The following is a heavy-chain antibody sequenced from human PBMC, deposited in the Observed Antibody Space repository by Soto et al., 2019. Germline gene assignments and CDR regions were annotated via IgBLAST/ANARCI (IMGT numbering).Heavy chain of an antibody. CDR2: IYYRGST. CDR3: ASFERYGSKVLHFDY. V-gene: IGHV4-61*01. Sequence: SETLSLTCTVSGGSVSSGSYYWSWIRQPPGKGLEWIGYIYYRGSTNYNPSLKSRVTISVDTSKNQFSLKLSSVTAADTAVYYCASFERYGSKVLHFDYWGQGTLVTVSS. CDR1: GGSVSSGSYY. J-gene: IGHJ4*02. D-gene: IGHD3-10*01.